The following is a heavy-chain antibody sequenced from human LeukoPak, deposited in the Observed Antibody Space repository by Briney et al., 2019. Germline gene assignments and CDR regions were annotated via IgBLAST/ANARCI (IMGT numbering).Heavy chain of an antibody. D-gene: IGHD6-19*01. Sequence: SETLSLTCTVSGGSISSYYWSWIRQPPGKGLEWIGYIYYSGSTNYNPSLKSRVTISVDTSKNQFSLKLSSVTAADTAVYYCARRSSSGWYYFDYWGQGTLVTVSS. CDR2: IYYSGST. CDR3: ARRSSSGWYYFDY. CDR1: GGSISSYY. V-gene: IGHV4-59*08. J-gene: IGHJ4*02.